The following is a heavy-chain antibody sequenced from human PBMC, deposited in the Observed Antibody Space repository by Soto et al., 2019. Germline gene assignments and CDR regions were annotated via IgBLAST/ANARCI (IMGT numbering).Heavy chain of an antibody. Sequence: QVQLVESGGGVVQPGRSLRLSCAASGLTFSSYGMHWVRQAPGKGLEWVAVISYDGSNKYYADSVKGRFTISRDNSKNTLYLQMNSLRAEDTAVYYCAKDSGDYFPDYWGQGTLVTVSS. CDR3: AKDSGDYFPDY. CDR1: GLTFSSYG. D-gene: IGHD4-17*01. V-gene: IGHV3-30*18. J-gene: IGHJ4*02. CDR2: ISYDGSNK.